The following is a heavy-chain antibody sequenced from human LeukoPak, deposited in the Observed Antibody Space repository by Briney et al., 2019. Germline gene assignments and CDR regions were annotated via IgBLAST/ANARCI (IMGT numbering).Heavy chain of an antibody. CDR1: GYTFTSHY. Sequence: ASVKVSCKASGYTFTSHYMHWVRQAPGQGLEWMGLINPSGSSTLYAQKFQGRVTMTRDMSTTTDYMELSSLRSDDTAVYYCARSKDYYDSSGYSNWGQGTLVTVSS. V-gene: IGHV1-46*01. CDR2: INPSGSST. CDR3: ARSKDYYDSSGYSN. D-gene: IGHD3-22*01. J-gene: IGHJ4*02.